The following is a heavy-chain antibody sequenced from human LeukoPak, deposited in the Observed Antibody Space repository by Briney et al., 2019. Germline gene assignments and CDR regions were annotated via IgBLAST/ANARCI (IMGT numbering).Heavy chain of an antibody. J-gene: IGHJ4*02. CDR1: GGSISSSSYY. CDR2: IYYSGST. Sequence: SETLSLTCIVSGGSISSSSYYWGWIRQPPGKGLEWIGSIYYSGSTYYNPSLKSRVTISVDTSKNQFSLKLSSVTAADSAVYYCARRGVITLFDYWGQGTLVTVSS. CDR3: ARRGVITLFDY. V-gene: IGHV4-39*01. D-gene: IGHD3-10*01.